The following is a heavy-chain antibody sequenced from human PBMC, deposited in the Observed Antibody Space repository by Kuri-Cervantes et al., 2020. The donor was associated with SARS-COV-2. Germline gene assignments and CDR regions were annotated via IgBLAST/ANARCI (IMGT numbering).Heavy chain of an antibody. Sequence: ASVKVSCKASGYTLTELSMHWVRQAPGKGLEWMGGFDPDDGETIYAQKFQGRVTMTRNTSISTAYMELSSLRSEDTAVYYCARGLVVPAASRPYYYMDVWGKGTTVTVSS. D-gene: IGHD2-2*01. J-gene: IGHJ6*03. CDR1: GYTLTELS. CDR2: FDPDDGET. V-gene: IGHV1-24*01. CDR3: ARGLVVPAASRPYYYMDV.